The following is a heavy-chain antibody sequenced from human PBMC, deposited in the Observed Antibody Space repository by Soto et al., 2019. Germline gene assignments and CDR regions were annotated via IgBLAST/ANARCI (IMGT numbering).Heavy chain of an antibody. CDR1: GFTFSSYG. CDR2: ISYDGSNK. V-gene: IGHV3-30*18. Sequence: GGSLRLSCAASGFTFSSYGMHWVRQAPGKGLEWVAVISYDGSNKYYADSVKGRFTISRDNSKNTLYLQMNSLRAEDTAVYYCAKDWTKLRFTLTDYWGKGTLVTVSS. CDR3: AKDWTKLRFTLTDY. D-gene: IGHD3-3*01. J-gene: IGHJ4*02.